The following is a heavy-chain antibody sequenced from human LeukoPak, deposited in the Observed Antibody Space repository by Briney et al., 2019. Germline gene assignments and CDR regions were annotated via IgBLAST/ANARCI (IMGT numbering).Heavy chain of an antibody. CDR2: INPNSGGT. J-gene: IGHJ4*02. CDR1: GYTFTGYY. Sequence: GASVKVSCKASGYTFTGYYMHWVRQAPGQGLEWMGRINPNSGGTNYAQKFQGRVTVTRDTSISTAYMELSRLRSDDTAVYYCATGTYYYDSSGYYSLEYWGQGTLVTVSS. V-gene: IGHV1-2*06. D-gene: IGHD3-22*01. CDR3: ATGTYYYDSSGYYSLEY.